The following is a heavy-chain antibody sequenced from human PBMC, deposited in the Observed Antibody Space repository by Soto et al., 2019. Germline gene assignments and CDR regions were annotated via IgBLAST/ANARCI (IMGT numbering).Heavy chain of an antibody. CDR1: GFTFSSYA. CDR2: ISGSGGST. CDR3: AKGVRGYCSSTSCYDAFDI. Sequence: EVQLLESGGGLVQPGGSLRLSCAASGFTFSSYAVSWVRQAPGKGLEWVSAISGSGGSTYYADSVKGRFTISRDNSKNTLYLQMNSLRAEDTAVYYCAKGVRGYCSSTSCYDAFDIWGQGTMVTVSS. V-gene: IGHV3-23*01. J-gene: IGHJ3*02. D-gene: IGHD2-2*01.